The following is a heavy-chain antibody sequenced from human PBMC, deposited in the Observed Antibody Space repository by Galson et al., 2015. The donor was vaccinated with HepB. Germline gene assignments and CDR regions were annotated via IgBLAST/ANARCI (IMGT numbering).Heavy chain of an antibody. CDR2: IDPSDSYT. D-gene: IGHD6-6*01. Sequence: QSGAEVKKPGESLRISCKGSGYSFTSYWISWVRQMPGKGLEWMGRIDPSDSYTNYSPSFQGHVTISADESISTAYLQWSSLKASDTAMYYCASRYSSSSSSSYYYYYMDVWGKGTTVTVSS. J-gene: IGHJ6*03. CDR1: GYSFTSYW. V-gene: IGHV5-10-1*01. CDR3: ASRYSSSSSSSYYYYYMDV.